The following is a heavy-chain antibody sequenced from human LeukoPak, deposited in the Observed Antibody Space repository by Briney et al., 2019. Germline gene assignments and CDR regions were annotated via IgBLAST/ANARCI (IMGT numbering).Heavy chain of an antibody. V-gene: IGHV4-59*10. J-gene: IGHJ4*02. CDR3: ARGSIAVPRYFDY. Sequence: SETLSLTCAVYGGSFSGYYWSWIRQPAGKGLEWIGRIYTSGSTNYNPSLKSRVTMSVDTSKNQFSLKLSSVTAADTAVYYCARGSIAVPRYFDYWGQGTLVTVSS. D-gene: IGHD6-19*01. CDR1: GGSFSGYY. CDR2: IYTSGST.